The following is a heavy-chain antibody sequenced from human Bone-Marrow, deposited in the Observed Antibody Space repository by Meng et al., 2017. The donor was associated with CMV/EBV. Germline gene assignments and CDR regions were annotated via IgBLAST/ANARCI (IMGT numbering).Heavy chain of an antibody. CDR1: GYSISSGYY. CDR2: IYHSGST. J-gene: IGHJ6*02. Sequence: GSLRLSCTVSGYSISSGYYWGWIRQPPGKGLEWIGSIYHSGSTYYNPSLKSRVTISVDTSKNQFSLKLSSVTAADTAVYYCAREGYHFWSGYYYYYGMDVWGQGTTVTVSS. CDR3: AREGYHFWSGYYYYYGMDV. V-gene: IGHV4-38-2*02. D-gene: IGHD3-3*01.